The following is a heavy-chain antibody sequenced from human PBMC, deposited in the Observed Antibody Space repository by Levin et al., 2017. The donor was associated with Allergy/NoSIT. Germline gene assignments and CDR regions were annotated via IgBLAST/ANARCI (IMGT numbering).Heavy chain of an antibody. CDR2: IYYSGST. J-gene: IGHJ4*02. CDR3: ARGDYVWGSYRYPVGLGY. Sequence: SQTLSLTCTVSGGSISSSSYYWGWIRQPPGKGLEWIGSIYYSGSTYYNPSLKSRVTISVDTSKNQFSLKLSSVTAADTAVYYCARGDYVWGSYRYPVGLGYWGQGTLVTVSS. CDR1: GGSISSSSYY. V-gene: IGHV4-39*01. D-gene: IGHD3-16*02.